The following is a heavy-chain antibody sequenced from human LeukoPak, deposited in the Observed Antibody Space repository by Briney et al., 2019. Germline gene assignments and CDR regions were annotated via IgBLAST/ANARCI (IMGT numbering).Heavy chain of an antibody. D-gene: IGHD4-11*01. V-gene: IGHV4-34*01. CDR2: INHSGST. CDR1: GGSFGGYY. J-gene: IGHJ4*02. CDR3: ASASITRYYFDY. Sequence: PSETLSLTCAVSGGSFGGYYWSWIRQPPGKGLEWIGEINHSGSTNYNPSLKSRVTISVDTSKNQFSLKLSSVTAADTAVYYCASASITRYYFDYWGQGTLVTVSS.